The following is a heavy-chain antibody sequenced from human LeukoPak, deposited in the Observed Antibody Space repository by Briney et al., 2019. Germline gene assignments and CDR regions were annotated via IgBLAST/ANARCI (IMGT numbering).Heavy chain of an antibody. CDR1: GFTFSDYA. Sequence: GGSLRLSCVASGFTFSDYAMSWVRQAPGKGLEWVSYIGTGGTPIDYADSVKGRFTISRDDAKSSLYLQMNNVRAEDTAFYYCARIYGGYWGQGALVSVSS. D-gene: IGHD3-16*01. J-gene: IGHJ4*02. CDR3: ARIYGGY. CDR2: IGTGGTPI. V-gene: IGHV3-11*01.